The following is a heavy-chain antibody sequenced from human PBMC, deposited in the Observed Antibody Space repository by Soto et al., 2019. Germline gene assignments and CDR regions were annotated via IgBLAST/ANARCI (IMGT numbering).Heavy chain of an antibody. Sequence: GGSLRLSCVASGFTFMSSFMGWVRRAPGKGLEWVANINQDGGVTYYVDSVEGRFTIFRDNAKDSLYLQMHSLRAEDTAVYYCARYYRGSSRYFFDYWGQGTLVTVSS. V-gene: IGHV3-7*03. J-gene: IGHJ4*02. CDR2: INQDGGVT. CDR3: ARYYRGSSRYFFDY. CDR1: GFTFMSSF. D-gene: IGHD2-15*01.